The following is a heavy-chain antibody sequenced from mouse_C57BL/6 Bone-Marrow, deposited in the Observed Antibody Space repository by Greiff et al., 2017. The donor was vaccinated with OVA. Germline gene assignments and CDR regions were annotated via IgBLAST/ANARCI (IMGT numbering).Heavy chain of an antibody. V-gene: IGHV1-80*01. Sequence: VKVVESGAELVKPGASVKISCKASGYAFSSYWMNWVKQRPGKGLEWIGQIYPGDGDTNYNGKFKGKATLTADKSSSTAYMQLSSLTSEDSAVYFCARSYGNYPYYFDYWGQGTTLTVSS. CDR1: GYAFSSYW. J-gene: IGHJ2*01. CDR3: ARSYGNYPYYFDY. CDR2: IYPGDGDT. D-gene: IGHD2-1*01.